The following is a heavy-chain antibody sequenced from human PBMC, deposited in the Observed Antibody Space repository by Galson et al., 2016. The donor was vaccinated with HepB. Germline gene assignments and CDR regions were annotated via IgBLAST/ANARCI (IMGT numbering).Heavy chain of an antibody. D-gene: IGHD6-25*01. J-gene: IGHJ1*01. CDR1: GYNFVRFG. CDR2: SSGFHGNT. Sequence: SVKVSCKASGYNFVRFGINWVQQAPGRGLEWMGWSSGFHGNTKYADRFQDRVTVTIDTSTNTAYMEVRSLRSDDTGVFYCATSGSPRSWGQGTLVTVSS. V-gene: IGHV1-18*01. CDR3: ATSGSPRS.